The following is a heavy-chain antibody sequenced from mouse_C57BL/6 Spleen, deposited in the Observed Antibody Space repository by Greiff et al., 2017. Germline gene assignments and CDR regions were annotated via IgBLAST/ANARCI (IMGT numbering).Heavy chain of an antibody. Sequence: QVQLQQSGAELVRPGASVTLSCKASGYTFTDYEMHWVKQTPVHGLEWIGAIDPETGGTAYNQKFKGKAILTADKSYSTAYMELRSLTSEGSAVYYSSRGNYYVSSYRYFDVWGTGTPVTVSS. V-gene: IGHV1-15*01. CDR2: IDPETGGT. D-gene: IGHD1-1*01. J-gene: IGHJ1*03. CDR3: SRGNYYVSSYRYFDV. CDR1: GYTFTDYE.